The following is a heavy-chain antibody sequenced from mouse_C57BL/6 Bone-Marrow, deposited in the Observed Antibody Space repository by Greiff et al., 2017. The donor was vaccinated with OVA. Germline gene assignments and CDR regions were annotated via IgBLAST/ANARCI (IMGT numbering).Heavy chain of an antibody. V-gene: IGHV1-69*01. J-gene: IGHJ3*01. Sequence: QVQLQQPGAELVMPGASVKLSCKASGYTFTSYWMHWVKQRPGQGLEWIGEIDPSDSYTNYNQKFKGKSTLTVDKSSSTAYMQLSSLTSEDSAVYYCARSIGFLAYWGQGTLVTVSA. CDR2: IDPSDSYT. CDR3: ARSIGFLAY. CDR1: GYTFTSYW.